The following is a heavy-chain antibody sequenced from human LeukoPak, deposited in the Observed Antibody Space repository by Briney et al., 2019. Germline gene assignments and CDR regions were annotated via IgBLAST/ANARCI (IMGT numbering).Heavy chain of an antibody. CDR3: AKSNGYGLVDI. CDR2: VYHSGTS. CDR1: GGSINTYY. V-gene: IGHV4-59*03. Sequence: SETLSLTCTVSGGSINTYYWSWIRQPPGKGLEWIASVYHSGTSNYNPSLRSRVTISVDTSKNQFSLKLSSVTAADTAVYYCAKSNGYGLVDIWGQGTMVTVSS. J-gene: IGHJ3*02. D-gene: IGHD3-10*01.